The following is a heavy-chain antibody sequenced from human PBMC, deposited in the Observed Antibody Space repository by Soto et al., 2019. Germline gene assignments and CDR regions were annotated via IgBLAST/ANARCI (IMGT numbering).Heavy chain of an antibody. V-gene: IGHV4-61*01. J-gene: IGHJ4*02. CDR1: GHSVNTGSYY. Sequence: QVQLQESGPGLVKPSETLSLTCTVSGHSVNTGSYYWSWIRQPPGKALEWIGYVFYDGSTNYNPSLKRRLTLSLDTSKNQYSLRLNSVTAGDTAVYHCATGRIYYGSEFWGQGSLVTVSS. D-gene: IGHD3-10*01. CDR3: ATGRIYYGSEF. CDR2: VFYDGST.